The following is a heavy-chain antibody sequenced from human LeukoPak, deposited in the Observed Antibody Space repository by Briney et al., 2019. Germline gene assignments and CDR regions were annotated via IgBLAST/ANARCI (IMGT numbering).Heavy chain of an antibody. CDR3: ARDSSPAALPYMDA. J-gene: IGHJ6*03. CDR1: GGSMKRSY. CDR2: IDDSGNT. V-gene: IGHV4-59*01. D-gene: IGHD2-2*01. Sequence: SETLSLTCLVSGGSMKRSYWTWIRQAPGKGLEWIGNIDDSGNTNYSPSLKRRVTISLDTSKNPFSLRVTSVTAADRALYFCARDSSPAALPYMDAWGKGTTVTVSS.